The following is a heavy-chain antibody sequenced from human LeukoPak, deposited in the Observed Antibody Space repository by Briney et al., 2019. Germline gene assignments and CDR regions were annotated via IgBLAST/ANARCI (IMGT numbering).Heavy chain of an antibody. CDR2: TYYRSKWYY. CDR1: GDSVSSNSVA. D-gene: IGHD3-16*01. CDR3: ARQLGAFDI. J-gene: IGHJ3*02. V-gene: IGHV6-1*01. Sequence: SQTLSLTCAISGDSVSSNSVAWNWLRQSPSRGLEWLGRTYYRSKWYYDYAESLESRIIINPDTSKNQFSLQLNSVTPEDTAVYYCARQLGAFDIWGQGTMVTVSS.